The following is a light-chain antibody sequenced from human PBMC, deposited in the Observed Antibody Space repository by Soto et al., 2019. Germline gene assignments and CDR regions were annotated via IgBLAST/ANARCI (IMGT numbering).Light chain of an antibody. CDR3: QQPYSTVRT. CDR2: AAS. V-gene: IGKV1-39*01. Sequence: DIQMTQSPSSLSASVGDRVSITCRASQYISTYLNWYQQKPGKAPKLLIYAASNLQSGVPSRFSGSGSGTEFTLTISSLQPEDVATYYCQQPYSTVRTFGQGTKVDIK. CDR1: QYISTY. J-gene: IGKJ1*01.